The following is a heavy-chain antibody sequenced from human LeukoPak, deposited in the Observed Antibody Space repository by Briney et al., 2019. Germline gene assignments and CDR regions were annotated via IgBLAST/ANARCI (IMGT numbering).Heavy chain of an antibody. Sequence: GGSLRLSCAASGFTFSNYEVNWVRQAPGKGLEWVSYITSSGSIMYYPDSVKGRFTISIDNAKSSLYLQMCSLRAEDTAVYYCAREGDYGDSDYWGQGTLVTVSS. V-gene: IGHV3-48*03. CDR3: AREGDYGDSDY. J-gene: IGHJ4*02. CDR2: ITSSGSIM. D-gene: IGHD4-17*01. CDR1: GFTFSNYE.